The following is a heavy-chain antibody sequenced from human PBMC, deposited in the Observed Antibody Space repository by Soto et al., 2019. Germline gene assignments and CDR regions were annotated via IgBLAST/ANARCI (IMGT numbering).Heavy chain of an antibody. CDR2: MNPHSGHT. J-gene: IGHJ5*02. CDR1: GYTFTRHD. CDR3: GSDMSTT. D-gene: IGHD2-2*01. V-gene: IGHV1-8*01. Sequence: QVQLVQSGAEVKKPGASVKVSCKASGYTFTRHDINWMRQATGQGLEWMGWMNPHSGHTNYAQKFQGRVTMTRDTSISTAYMELTSLRSEGTAVYYCGSDMSTTWGQGTLVTVSS.